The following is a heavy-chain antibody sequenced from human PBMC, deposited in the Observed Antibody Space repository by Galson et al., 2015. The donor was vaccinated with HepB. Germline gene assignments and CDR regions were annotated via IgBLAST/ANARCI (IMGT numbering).Heavy chain of an antibody. Sequence: SVKVSCKASGGTFSSYAISWVRQAPGQGLEWMGGIIPIFGTANYARKFQGRVTITADKSTSTAYMELSSLRSEDTAVYYCARDDSSGYYHGSFDYWGPGTLVTVSS. J-gene: IGHJ4*02. CDR2: IIPIFGTA. CDR1: GGTFSSYA. D-gene: IGHD3-22*01. CDR3: ARDDSSGYYHGSFDY. V-gene: IGHV1-69*06.